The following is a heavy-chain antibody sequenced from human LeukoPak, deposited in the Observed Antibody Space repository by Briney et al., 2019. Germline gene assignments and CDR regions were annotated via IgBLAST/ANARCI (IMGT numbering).Heavy chain of an antibody. D-gene: IGHD5-24*01. CDR1: GLTFSGFE. J-gene: IGHJ4*02. Sequence: PGGSLRLSCVGSGLTFSGFEMNWVRQAPGKGLEWVSYIRGDGTIKTYADSVRGRFTISRDNAKNSLYLQMNSLRAEDSGIYYCARRFRDWGQGTLVTVSS. CDR3: ARRFRD. V-gene: IGHV3-48*03. CDR2: IRGDGTIK.